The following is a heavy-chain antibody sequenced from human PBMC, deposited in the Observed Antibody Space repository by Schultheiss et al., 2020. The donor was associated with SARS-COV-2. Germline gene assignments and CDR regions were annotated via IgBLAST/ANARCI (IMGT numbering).Heavy chain of an antibody. D-gene: IGHD2-2*01. Sequence: GGSLRLSCAASGFTFSSYAMSWVRQAPGKGLEWVSAISGSGGSTYYADSVKGRFTISRDNSKNTLYLQMNSLRAEDTAVYYCATSGYCSSTSCYAGSFYYYGMDVWGQGTTVTVSS. V-gene: IGHV3-23*01. CDR2: ISGSGGST. J-gene: IGHJ6*02. CDR1: GFTFSSYA. CDR3: ATSGYCSSTSCYAGSFYYYGMDV.